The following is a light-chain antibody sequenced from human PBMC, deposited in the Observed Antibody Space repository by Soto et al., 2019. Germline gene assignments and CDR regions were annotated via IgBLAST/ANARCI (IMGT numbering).Light chain of an antibody. J-gene: IGKJ3*01. Sequence: DIQMTQSPSTLSATAGDRVTITCRASQSISSWLAWYQHKPGKAPKLLIYDASNLDSGVPSRFSGSGSGTEFSLTISNLQPDDCATYYCQQYNSYPFTFGPGTKVDIK. CDR1: QSISSW. CDR2: DAS. CDR3: QQYNSYPFT. V-gene: IGKV1-5*01.